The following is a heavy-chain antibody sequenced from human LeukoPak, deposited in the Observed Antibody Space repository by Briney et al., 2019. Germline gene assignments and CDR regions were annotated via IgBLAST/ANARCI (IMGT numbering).Heavy chain of an antibody. CDR1: GGTFSSYA. J-gene: IGHJ4*02. D-gene: IGHD3-22*01. V-gene: IGHV1-69*13. CDR3: ARSDAYYYDSSGYYYFDY. Sequence: SVKVSCKASGGTFSSYAFSWVRQAPGQGLEWMGGIIPIFGTANYAQKFQGRVTITADESTSTAYMELSSLRSEDTAVYYCARSDAYYYDSSGYYYFDYWGQGTLVTVSS. CDR2: IIPIFGTA.